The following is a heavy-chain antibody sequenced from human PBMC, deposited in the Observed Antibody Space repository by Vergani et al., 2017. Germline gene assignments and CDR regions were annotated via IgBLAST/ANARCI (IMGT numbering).Heavy chain of an antibody. D-gene: IGHD6-19*01. CDR1: GFTFSSYS. Sequence: VQLVESGGGVVQPGRSLRLSCAASGFTFSSYSMNWVRQAPGKGLEWVSYISSSSSTIYYADSVKGRFTISRDNAKNSLYLQMNSLRAEDTAVYYCARDWWSSGWYSTLYYYGMDVWGQGTTVTVSS. CDR2: ISSSSSTI. V-gene: IGHV3-48*01. CDR3: ARDWWSSGWYSTLYYYGMDV. J-gene: IGHJ6*02.